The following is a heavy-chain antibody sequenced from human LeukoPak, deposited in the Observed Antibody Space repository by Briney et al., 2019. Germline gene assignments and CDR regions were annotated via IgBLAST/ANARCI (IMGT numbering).Heavy chain of an antibody. Sequence: GGSLRLSCAASGFTFSSYAMHWVRQAPGKGLEWVSHFSSSSTRYYADSVKGRFTLSRDNAKNSLYLQMNSLRAEDTAVYYCARAGFTFSDYFGSFFDYWGQGTLVTVSS. J-gene: IGHJ4*02. V-gene: IGHV3-48*01. D-gene: IGHD3-10*01. CDR2: FSSSSTR. CDR1: GFTFSSYA. CDR3: ARAGFTFSDYFGSFFDY.